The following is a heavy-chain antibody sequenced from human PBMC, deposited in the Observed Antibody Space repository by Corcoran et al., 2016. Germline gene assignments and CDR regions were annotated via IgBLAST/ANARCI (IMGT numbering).Heavy chain of an antibody. CDR3: ARDLWITMVRGARDYYGMDV. J-gene: IGHJ6*02. CDR1: GGTFSSYA. Sequence: QVQLVQSGAEVKKPGSSVKVSCKASGGTFSSYAISWVRRAPGQGLEWMGGIIPIFGTANYAQKFQGRVTITADESTSTAYMELSSLRSEDTAVYYCARDLWITMVRGARDYYGMDVWGQGTTVTVSS. D-gene: IGHD3-10*01. CDR2: IIPIFGTA. V-gene: IGHV1-69*01.